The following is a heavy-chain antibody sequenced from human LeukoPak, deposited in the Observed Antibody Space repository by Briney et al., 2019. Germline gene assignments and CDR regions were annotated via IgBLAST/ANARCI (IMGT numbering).Heavy chain of an antibody. V-gene: IGHV3-11*01. D-gene: IGHD3-9*01. CDR1: GFTFSDYS. CDR2: ISSTGTTI. J-gene: IGHJ4*02. CDR3: ARDRHEVLSGYAPLDY. Sequence: GGSLRLSCEASGFTFSDYSMSWLRQAPGKGLEWISYISSTGTTIYYTDSVKGRFTISRDNAKKTLFLQMSTLRAEDTAEYYCARDRHEVLSGYAPLDYWGQGTLVTVSS.